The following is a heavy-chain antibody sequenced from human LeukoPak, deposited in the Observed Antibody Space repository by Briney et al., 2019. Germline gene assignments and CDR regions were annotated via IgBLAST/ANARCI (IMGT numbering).Heavy chain of an antibody. D-gene: IGHD2-8*01. CDR1: GFTVSTNY. CDR3: ARDNGEWRLNWFDH. J-gene: IGHJ5*02. CDR2: LYSGGGA. Sequence: GGSLRPSCAASGFTVSTNYMSWVRQAPGKGLEWVSVLYSGGGAYYADSVKGRFTISRDNSKNTLYLQMNSLRAEDTAVYYCARDNGEWRLNWFDHWGQGTLVTVSS. V-gene: IGHV3-66*01.